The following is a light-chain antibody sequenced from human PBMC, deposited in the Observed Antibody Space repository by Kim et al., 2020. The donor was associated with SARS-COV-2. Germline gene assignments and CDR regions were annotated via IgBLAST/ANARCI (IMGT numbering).Light chain of an antibody. CDR2: GKN. J-gene: IGLJ2*01. CDR1: SLRSYY. CDR3: NSRDTNNNVV. Sequence: SSELTQDPAVSVALGQTVRITCQGDSLRSYYATWYQQKPGQAPILVFYGKNNRPSGIPDRFSGSSSGNTASLTITGTQADDEADFYCNSRDTNNNVVFGGGTQLTVL. V-gene: IGLV3-19*01.